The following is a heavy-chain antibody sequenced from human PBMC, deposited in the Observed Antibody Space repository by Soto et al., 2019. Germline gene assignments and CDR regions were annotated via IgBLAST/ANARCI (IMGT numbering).Heavy chain of an antibody. J-gene: IGHJ4*02. CDR1: GFTFSSYA. Sequence: EVQLLESGGGLVQPGGSLRLSCAASGFTFSSYAMSWVRQAPGKGLEWVSAISGSGGSTYYADSVKGRFTISRDNSKNTLYLQMNSPRAEDTAVYYCAKVRGEWWLQDIDYWGQGTLVTVSS. CDR3: AKVRGEWWLQDIDY. D-gene: IGHD2-15*01. V-gene: IGHV3-23*01. CDR2: ISGSGGST.